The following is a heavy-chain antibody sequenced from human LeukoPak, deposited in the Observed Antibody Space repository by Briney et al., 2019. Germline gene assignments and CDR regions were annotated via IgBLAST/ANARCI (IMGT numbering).Heavy chain of an antibody. CDR3: ARSSGTGTFSY. CDR1: GDSISRSTYY. D-gene: IGHD6-25*01. J-gene: IGHJ4*02. Sequence: SETLSLTCTVSGDSISRSTYYWAWIRQPPGKGLEWIGSVYYGRSPYFNPSLESRATISVDTSKNHFSLKMSSVTAADTAVYYCARSSGTGTFSYWGQGTLVTVAS. CDR2: VYYGRSP. V-gene: IGHV4-39*02.